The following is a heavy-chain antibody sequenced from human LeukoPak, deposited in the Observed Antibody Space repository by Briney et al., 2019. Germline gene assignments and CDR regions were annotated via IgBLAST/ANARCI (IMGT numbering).Heavy chain of an antibody. J-gene: IGHJ4*02. Sequence: GGSLRLSCAASGFTFSSYSMNWVRQAPGKGLEGVSYISSSSSTIYYADSVKGRFTISREKSTKTLYLQMASLRLEDMGVYYCVRDSFYTCYDRGFGYWGRGTLVTVSS. D-gene: IGHD5-12*01. CDR3: VRDSFYTCYDRGFGY. V-gene: IGHV3-48*01. CDR1: GFTFSSYS. CDR2: ISSSSSTI.